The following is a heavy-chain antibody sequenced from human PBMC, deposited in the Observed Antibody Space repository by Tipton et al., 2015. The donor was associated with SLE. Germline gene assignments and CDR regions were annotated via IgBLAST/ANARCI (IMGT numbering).Heavy chain of an antibody. D-gene: IGHD6-13*01. V-gene: IGHV4-59*08. Sequence: TLSLTCTVSGGSISSYYWSWIRQPPGKGLEWIGSIYHSGSTYYNPSLKSRVTISVDTSKNPFSLKLSSVTAADTAVYYCARHHSSSWLDAFDIWGQGTMVTVSS. CDR1: GGSISSYY. CDR3: ARHHSSSWLDAFDI. J-gene: IGHJ3*02. CDR2: IYHSGST.